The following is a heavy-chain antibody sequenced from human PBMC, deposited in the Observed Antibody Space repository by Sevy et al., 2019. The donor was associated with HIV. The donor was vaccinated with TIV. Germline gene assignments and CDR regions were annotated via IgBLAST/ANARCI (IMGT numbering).Heavy chain of an antibody. Sequence: GGSLRLSCAASGFTFSAFSMHWVRQAPGKGLEWVATIPYDGSNDHFAHSVKGRFTISSDNSKGSLYLQMNSLRGEDTAVYYCALERLSSNVAEYFQNWGQGTLVTVSS. CDR1: GFTFSAFS. D-gene: IGHD1-1*01. J-gene: IGHJ1*01. V-gene: IGHV3-30-3*01. CDR2: IPYDGSND. CDR3: ALERLSSNVAEYFQN.